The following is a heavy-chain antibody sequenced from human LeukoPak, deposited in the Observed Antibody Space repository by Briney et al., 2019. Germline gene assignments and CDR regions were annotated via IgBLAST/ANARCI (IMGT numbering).Heavy chain of an antibody. CDR3: AKDQRYDFWSGYHSDY. V-gene: IGHV3-23*01. CDR2: ISGSGGST. J-gene: IGHJ4*02. CDR1: GFTLSSYA. Sequence: QSGGSLRLSCAASGFTLSSYAMSWVRQAPGKGLEWVSAISGSGGSTYYADSVKGRFTISRDNSKNTLYLQMNSLRAEDTAVYYCAKDQRYDFWSGYHSDYWGQGTLVTVSS. D-gene: IGHD3-3*01.